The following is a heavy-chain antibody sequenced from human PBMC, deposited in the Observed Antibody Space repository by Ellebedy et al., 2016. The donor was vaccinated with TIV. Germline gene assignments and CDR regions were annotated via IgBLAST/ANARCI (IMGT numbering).Heavy chain of an antibody. Sequence: ASVKVSXXASGYTFTGYYMHWVRQAPGQGLEWMGWINPNSGGTNYAQKFRGRVTMTRDTSISTAYMELSRLRSDDTAVYYCARVQQWLVHFDYWGQGTLVTVSS. CDR2: INPNSGGT. V-gene: IGHV1-2*02. CDR1: GYTFTGYY. J-gene: IGHJ4*02. D-gene: IGHD6-19*01. CDR3: ARVQQWLVHFDY.